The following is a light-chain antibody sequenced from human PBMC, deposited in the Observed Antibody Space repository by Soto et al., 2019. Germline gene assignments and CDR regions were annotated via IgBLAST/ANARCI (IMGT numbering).Light chain of an antibody. V-gene: IGKV1-5*01. CDR2: DAS. CDR3: QQYNTYSSLT. CDR1: QSISSW. J-gene: IGKJ4*01. Sequence: DIQLTQSPSFLSASVGDRVTITCRASQSISSWLAWYQQKPGKAPKLLIYDASSLESGVPSRFSGSGYGTEFTLTISSLQPDDFATYYCQQYNTYSSLTFGGGTKVDI.